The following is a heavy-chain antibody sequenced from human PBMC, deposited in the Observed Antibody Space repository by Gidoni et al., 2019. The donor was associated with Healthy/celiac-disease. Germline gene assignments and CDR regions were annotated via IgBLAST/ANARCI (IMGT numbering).Heavy chain of an antibody. CDR1: GFTFSSYA. D-gene: IGHD2-2*02. CDR3: ARDSYCSSTSCYTGSGFDY. Sequence: QVQLVESGGGVVQPGRSLRLSCAASGFTFSSYAMHWVRQAPGKGLEWVAVISYDGSNKYYADSVKGRFTISRDNSKNTLYLQMNSLRAEDTAVYYCARDSYCSSTSCYTGSGFDYWGQGTLVTVSS. CDR2: ISYDGSNK. J-gene: IGHJ4*02. V-gene: IGHV3-30-3*01.